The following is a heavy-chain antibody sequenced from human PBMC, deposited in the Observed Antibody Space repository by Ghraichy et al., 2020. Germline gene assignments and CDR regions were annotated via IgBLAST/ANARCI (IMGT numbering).Heavy chain of an antibody. Sequence: SETLSLTCTVSGGSISSSLSYWGWIRQPPGKGLEWIATIYHSGSTYYNPSLRTRVTISVDSSKNQFSLRLSSVTAADTAVYYCARHRRDVVAATTFFDYWGQGALVTVSS. CDR1: GGSISSSLSY. V-gene: IGHV4-39*01. CDR3: ARHRRDVVAATTFFDY. CDR2: IYHSGST. J-gene: IGHJ4*02. D-gene: IGHD2-15*01.